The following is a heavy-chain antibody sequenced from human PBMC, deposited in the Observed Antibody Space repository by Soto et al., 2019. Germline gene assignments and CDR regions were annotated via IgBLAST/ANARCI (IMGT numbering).Heavy chain of an antibody. CDR3: ARHAGSSSSRPPYYYYGMDV. CDR1: GYSFTSYW. CDR2: IYPGDSDT. D-gene: IGHD6-6*01. Sequence: GESLKISCKGSGYSFTSYWIGWVRQMPGKGLEWMGIIYPGDSDTRYSPSFQGQVTIPADKSISTAYLQWSSLKASDTAMYYCARHAGSSSSRPPYYYYGMDVWGQGTTVTVSS. J-gene: IGHJ6*02. V-gene: IGHV5-51*01.